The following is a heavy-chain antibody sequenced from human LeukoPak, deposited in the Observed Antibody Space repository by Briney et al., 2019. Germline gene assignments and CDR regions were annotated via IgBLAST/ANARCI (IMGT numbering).Heavy chain of an antibody. CDR1: SGSISTSNYY. J-gene: IGHJ4*02. Sequence: SETLSLTCTVSSGSISTSNYYWGWVRQPPGKALEWIGNIFYSGSTYYNPSLKSRVTISVDTSKNQFSLKLNSVTAADTALYYCARDGYGGIDYWGQGILVTVSS. D-gene: IGHD4-23*01. V-gene: IGHV4-39*07. CDR3: ARDGYGGIDY. CDR2: IFYSGST.